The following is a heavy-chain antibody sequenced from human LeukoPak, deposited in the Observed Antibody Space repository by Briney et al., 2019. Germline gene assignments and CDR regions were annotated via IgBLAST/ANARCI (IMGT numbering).Heavy chain of an antibody. CDR1: GGSISSYY. J-gene: IGHJ3*02. CDR2: IYYSGST. Sequence: NPSETLSLTCTVSGGSISSYYWSWIRQPPGKGLEWIGYIYYSGSTNYNPSLKSRVTISVDTSKNQFSLKLSSVTAADTAVYYCASLGEGSTSAWGFDAFDIWGQGTMVTVSS. CDR3: ASLGEGSTSAWGFDAFDI. V-gene: IGHV4-59*01. D-gene: IGHD2-2*01.